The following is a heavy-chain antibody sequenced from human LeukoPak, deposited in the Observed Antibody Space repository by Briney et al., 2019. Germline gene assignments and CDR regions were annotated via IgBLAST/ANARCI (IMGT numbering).Heavy chain of an antibody. CDR1: GFTFSSYA. Sequence: PGGSLRLSCAASGFTFSSYAMSWARQAPGKGLEWVSTISGSGGSTFYADSVKGRFTISRDNSKSTLYLQMSSLRAEDTAVYYCAKAPKGVGFCSGGSCYLLDYWGQGSLVTFSS. D-gene: IGHD2-15*01. J-gene: IGHJ4*02. CDR3: AKAPKGVGFCSGGSCYLLDY. CDR2: ISGSGGST. V-gene: IGHV3-23*01.